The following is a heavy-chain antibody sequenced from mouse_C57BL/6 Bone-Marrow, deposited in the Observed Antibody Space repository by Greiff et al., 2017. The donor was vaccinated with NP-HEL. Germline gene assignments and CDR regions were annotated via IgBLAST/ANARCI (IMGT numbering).Heavy chain of an antibody. CDR1: GFTFTDYY. CDR3: ARWNYGSSYGYWYFDV. V-gene: IGHV7-3*01. Sequence: EVQVVESGGGLVQPGGSLSLSCAASGFTFTDYYMSWVRQPPGKALEWLGFIRNKANGYTTEYSASVKGRFTISRDNSQSILYLQMNALRAEDSATYYCARWNYGSSYGYWYFDVWGTGTTVTVSS. D-gene: IGHD1-1*01. CDR2: IRNKANGYTT. J-gene: IGHJ1*03.